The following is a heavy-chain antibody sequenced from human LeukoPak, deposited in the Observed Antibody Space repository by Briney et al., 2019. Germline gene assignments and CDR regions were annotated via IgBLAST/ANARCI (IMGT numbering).Heavy chain of an antibody. J-gene: IGHJ5*02. CDR3: ARDIFGELLHFWFDP. V-gene: IGHV1-2*02. D-gene: IGHD3-10*02. CDR2: INPNSGGT. Sequence: ASVKVSCKASGYTFTGYYMHWVRQAPGQGLEWMGWINPNSGGTNYAQKLQGRVTMTRDTSISTAYMELSRLRSDDTAVYYCARDIFGELLHFWFDPWGQGTLVTVSS. CDR1: GYTFTGYY.